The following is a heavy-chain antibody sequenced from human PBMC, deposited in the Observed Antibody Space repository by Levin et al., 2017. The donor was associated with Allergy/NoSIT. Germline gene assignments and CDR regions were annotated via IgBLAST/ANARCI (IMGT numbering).Heavy chain of an antibody. V-gene: IGHV3-23*01. CDR1: GFTFSSYA. D-gene: IGHD2-2*01. J-gene: IGHJ4*02. CDR3: AKDQGHCSSTGCPRGWLFDY. CDR2: ITYSGGST. Sequence: GESLKISCAASGFTFSSYAMTWVRQAPGKGLEWVSTITYSGGSTYYADSVKGRFTISRDNSKNTLYLQMNSLRAEDTAVYYCAKDQGHCSSTGCPRGWLFDYWGQGKLVTVSS.